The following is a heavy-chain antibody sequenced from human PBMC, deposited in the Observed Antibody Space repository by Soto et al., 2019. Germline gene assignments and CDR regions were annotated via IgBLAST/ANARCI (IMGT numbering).Heavy chain of an antibody. V-gene: IGHV1-8*01. CDR3: TRERGGSGMDL. Sequence: QVQLVQSGAEVKKPGASVKVSCKASGYTFTSYDINWVRQATGQGLERMGWVNPNSGNTAYAQKFQGRVTMTRNNSISTAYMELSSLRCEDTAVYYCTRERGGSGMDLWCQGNRVTVPS. J-gene: IGHJ6*02. D-gene: IGHD3-10*01. CDR2: VNPNSGNT. CDR1: GYTFTSYD.